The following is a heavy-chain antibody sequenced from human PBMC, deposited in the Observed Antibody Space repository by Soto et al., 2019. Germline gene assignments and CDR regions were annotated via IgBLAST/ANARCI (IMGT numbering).Heavy chain of an antibody. Sequence: ASVKVSCKASGYTFTSYAMHWVRQAPGQRLEWMGWINAGNGNTKYSQKFQSRVTITRDTSASTAYMELSSLSLETTVVFFCGRVVCGGTCYPWPPRWFDPWGQGTLVTVPS. V-gene: IGHV1-3*01. CDR3: GRVVCGGTCYPWPPRWFDP. CDR1: GYTFTSYA. CDR2: INAGNGNT. J-gene: IGHJ5*02. D-gene: IGHD2-21*01.